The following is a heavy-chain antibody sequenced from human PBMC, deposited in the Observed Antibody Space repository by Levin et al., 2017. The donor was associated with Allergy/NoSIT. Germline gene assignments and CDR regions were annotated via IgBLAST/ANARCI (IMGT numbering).Heavy chain of an antibody. CDR3: AKATYSGSYFADY. CDR1: GFTFRTYG. Sequence: PGGSLRLSCAASGFTFRTYGMHWVRHSPGKGLEWVAAISSDGRNQHYAESVRGRFVISRDNSKNMMSLQMSSLRPEDTALYVCAKATYSGSYFADYWGQGSLVTVS. D-gene: IGHD1-26*01. CDR2: ISSDGRNQ. J-gene: IGHJ4*02. V-gene: IGHV3-30*18.